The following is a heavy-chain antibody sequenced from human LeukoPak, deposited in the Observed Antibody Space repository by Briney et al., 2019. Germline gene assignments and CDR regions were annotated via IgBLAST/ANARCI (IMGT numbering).Heavy chain of an antibody. CDR2: INYIGSS. V-gene: IGHV4-59*08. CDR3: ASGSSDYYYYYYMDV. J-gene: IGHJ6*03. CDR1: GASIGRNY. Sequence: SETLSLTCTVSGASIGRNYWSWIRQPPGKGLEWIGYINYIGSSHYNPSLKSRVTISVDTSKNQFSLKVSSVTAADTAVYYCASGSSDYYYYYYMDVWGKGTTVTVSS. D-gene: IGHD2-2*01.